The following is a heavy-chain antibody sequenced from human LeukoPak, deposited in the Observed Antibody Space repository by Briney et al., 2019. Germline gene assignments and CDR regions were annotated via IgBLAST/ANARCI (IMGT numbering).Heavy chain of an antibody. CDR2: IIPIFGTA. Sequence: GASVKVSCKASGGTFSSYAISWVRQAPGQGLEWMGGIIPIFGTANYAQKFQGRVTITTDESTSTAYMELSSLRSEDTAVYYCARAGSMYSSSSGWFDPWGQGTLVTVSS. D-gene: IGHD6-6*01. V-gene: IGHV1-69*05. CDR3: ARAGSMYSSSSGWFDP. CDR1: GGTFSSYA. J-gene: IGHJ5*02.